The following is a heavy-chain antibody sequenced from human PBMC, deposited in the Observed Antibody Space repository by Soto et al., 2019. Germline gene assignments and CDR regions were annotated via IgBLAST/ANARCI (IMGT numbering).Heavy chain of an antibody. CDR3: ARGRYSSGWYDY. CDR1: GYTFTSYD. V-gene: IGHV1-8*01. CDR2: MNPNSGNT. Sequence: GASVKVSCKASGYTFTSYDINWVRQATGQGLEWMGWMNPNSGNTGYAQKFQGRVTMTRNTSISTAYMELSSLRSEDTAVYYCARGRYSSGWYDYWGQGTLVTVSS. J-gene: IGHJ4*02. D-gene: IGHD6-13*01.